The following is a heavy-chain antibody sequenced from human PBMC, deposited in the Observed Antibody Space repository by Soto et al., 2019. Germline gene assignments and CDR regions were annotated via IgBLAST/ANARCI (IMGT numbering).Heavy chain of an antibody. J-gene: IGHJ4*02. CDR2: IKDDGSEK. CDR1: GFSFSSHW. CDR3: AGGGMYGP. Sequence: GGSLRLSCAASGFSFSSHWMRWVRQAPGKGLEWVASIKDDGSEKYYLDSVNGRFTISRDNAKNSLYLQMNSLRVEDTAVYYCAGGGMYGPGGQGTLVTGSS. V-gene: IGHV3-7*04. D-gene: IGHD2-8*01.